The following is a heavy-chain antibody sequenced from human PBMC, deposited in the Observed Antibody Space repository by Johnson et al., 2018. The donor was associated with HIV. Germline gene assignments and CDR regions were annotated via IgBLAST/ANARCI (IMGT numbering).Heavy chain of an antibody. D-gene: IGHD5-24*01. CDR3: ARFGRGGSHAFDL. J-gene: IGHJ3*01. Sequence: QEQLVESGGGVVQPGGSLRLSCAASGFTFSSYGMHWVRQAPGKGLEWVAFIGFDGTKSYYADSLKGRFTISRDNSKNMLDLQMNSLRAGDTALYYCARFGRGGSHAFDLWCQGTMVTVSS. CDR2: IGFDGTKS. V-gene: IGHV3-33*01. CDR1: GFTFSSYG.